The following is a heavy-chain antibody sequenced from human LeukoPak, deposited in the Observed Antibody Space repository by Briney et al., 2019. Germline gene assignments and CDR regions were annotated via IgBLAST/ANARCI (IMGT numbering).Heavy chain of an antibody. CDR2: IYYSGST. V-gene: IGHV4-39*07. D-gene: IGHD6-19*01. J-gene: IGHJ6*02. Sequence: SETLSLTCTVSGDSISSISYYWGWIRQPPGEGLEWIGNIYYSGSTSYNPSLKSRVTISVDTSKNQFSLKLSSVTAADTAVYYCARVQGYSSGWYGASYYYGMDVWGQGTTVTVSS. CDR3: ARVQGYSSGWYGASYYYGMDV. CDR1: GDSISSISYY.